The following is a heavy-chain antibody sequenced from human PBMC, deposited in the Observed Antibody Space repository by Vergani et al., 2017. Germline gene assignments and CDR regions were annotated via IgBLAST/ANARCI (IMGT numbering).Heavy chain of an antibody. J-gene: IGHJ4*02. V-gene: IGHV5-51*01. CDR2: IYPDDSDA. D-gene: IGHD6-13*01. CDR3: VGCRSVSRSWVADY. Sequence: EVQLVQSGAEVTKPGESLKISCQGSGYTFSNYWIGWVRQTPGKGREWMGTIYPDDSDARYSPSFQGQVTISADKSSNTAYLQWSSLKASDSAMYYCVGCRSVSRSWVADYWGQGTLVSVSS. CDR1: GYTFSNYW.